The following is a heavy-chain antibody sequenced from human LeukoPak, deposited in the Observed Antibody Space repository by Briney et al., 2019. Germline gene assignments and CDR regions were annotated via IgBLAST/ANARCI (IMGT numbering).Heavy chain of an antibody. CDR3: ARALPYYYYYMDV. J-gene: IGHJ6*03. CDR1: GYTFTGYY. V-gene: IGHV1-2*02. CDR2: INPNSGGT. Sequence: ASVKVSCKASGYTFTGYYMHWVRQAPGQGLEWMGWINPNSGGTNYAQKFQGRVTMTRDTSISTAYMELSRLRSDDTAMYYCARALPYYYYYMDVWGKGTTVTVSS.